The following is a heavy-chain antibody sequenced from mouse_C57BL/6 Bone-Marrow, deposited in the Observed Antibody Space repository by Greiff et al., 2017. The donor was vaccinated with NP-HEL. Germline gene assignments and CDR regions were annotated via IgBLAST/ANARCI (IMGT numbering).Heavy chain of an antibody. D-gene: IGHD2-3*01. CDR3: APIYDGYTY. J-gene: IGHJ3*01. Sequence: VKLQQPGAELVKPGASVKLSCKASGYTFTSYWMQWVKQRPGQGLEWIGEIDPSDSYTNYNQKFKGKATLTVDTSSSTAYMQLSSLTSEDSAVYYCAPIYDGYTYWGQGTLVTVSA. V-gene: IGHV1-50*01. CDR2: IDPSDSYT. CDR1: GYTFTSYW.